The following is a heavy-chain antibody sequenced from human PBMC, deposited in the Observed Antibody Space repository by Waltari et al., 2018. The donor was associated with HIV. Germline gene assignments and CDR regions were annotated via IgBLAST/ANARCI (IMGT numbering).Heavy chain of an antibody. J-gene: IGHJ4*02. CDR1: GYSFIDFD. V-gene: IGHV1-8*02. CDR2: RNPDNGVA. D-gene: IGHD3-3*01. Sequence: QVQLVQSVAEIKKPRASVRVSCRASGYSFIDFDINWVRRAPGRGREWVGLRNPDNGVAGYGHKFKGKFTLTRHTTTDTAYMDVTNLKSEDAASYYCTKGRRGSLFGDEWGQGTLVTVSS. CDR3: TKGRRGSLFGDE.